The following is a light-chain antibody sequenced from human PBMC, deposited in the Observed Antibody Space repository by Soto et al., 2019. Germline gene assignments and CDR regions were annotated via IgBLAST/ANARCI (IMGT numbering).Light chain of an antibody. CDR3: SSYTTSNTRQIV. CDR1: SSDVGGYNY. CDR2: DVT. J-gene: IGLJ1*01. V-gene: IGLV2-14*03. Sequence: QSVLTQPASVSGSPGQSITLSCTGTSSDVGGYNYVSWYQHHPGKAPKLIIYDVTNRPSGVSNPFSGSKSGSTASLTISGLQPEDEADYYCSSYTTSNTRQIVFGTGTKVTVL.